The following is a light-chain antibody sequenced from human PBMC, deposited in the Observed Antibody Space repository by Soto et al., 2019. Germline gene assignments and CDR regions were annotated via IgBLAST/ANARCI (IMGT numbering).Light chain of an antibody. CDR1: SIDVGGYNY. Sequence: QSALTQPASVSGSPGQSITISCTGTSIDVGGYNYVSWYQHHPGKAPKLMIYEVVNRPSGVSNRFSGSKSGITASLTISGLQAEDEADYYCTSYTSSSPLVFGTGTKVTVL. CDR3: TSYTSSSPLV. J-gene: IGLJ1*01. CDR2: EVV. V-gene: IGLV2-14*01.